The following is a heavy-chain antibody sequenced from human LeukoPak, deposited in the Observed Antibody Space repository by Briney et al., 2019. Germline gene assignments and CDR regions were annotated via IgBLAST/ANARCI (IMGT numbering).Heavy chain of an antibody. V-gene: IGHV4-61*02. J-gene: IGHJ5*02. D-gene: IGHD3-3*01. CDR2: IYTSGST. CDR1: GGSISSGSYY. CDR3: ARDGFLNWFDP. Sequence: SETLSFTCTVSGGSISSGSYYWSWIRQPAGKGLEWIGRIYTSGSTNYNPSLKSRVTISVDTSKNQFSLKLSSVTAADTAVYYCARDGFLNWFDPWGQGTLVTVSS.